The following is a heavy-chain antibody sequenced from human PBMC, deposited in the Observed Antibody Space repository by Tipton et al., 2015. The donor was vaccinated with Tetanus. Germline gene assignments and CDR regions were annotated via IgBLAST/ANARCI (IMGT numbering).Heavy chain of an antibody. CDR3: ARDQARGARGWNYFDY. V-gene: IGHV4-31*03. J-gene: IGHJ4*02. Sequence: TLSLTCTVSGGSISSGGYCWSWIRQHPGKGLEWIGDIYYSGSTYYNPSLKSRVTISVDTSKNQFSLKLNSVTAADTAVYYCARDQARGARGWNYFDYWGQGTLVTVSS. CDR1: GGSISSGGYC. CDR2: IYYSGST. D-gene: IGHD1-26*01.